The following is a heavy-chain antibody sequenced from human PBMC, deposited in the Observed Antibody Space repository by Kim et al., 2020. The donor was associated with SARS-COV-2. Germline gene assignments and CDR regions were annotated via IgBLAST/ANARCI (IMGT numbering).Heavy chain of an antibody. J-gene: IGHJ6*01. CDR3: AKWGIAVAGTEYYYYGM. CDR1: GFTFSSYG. CDR2: ISYDGSNK. V-gene: IGHV3-30*18. Sequence: GGSLRLSCAASGFTFSSYGMHWVRQAPGKGLEWVAVISYDGSNKYYADSVKGRFTISRDNSKNTLYLQMNSLRAEDTAVYYCAKWGIAVAGTEYYYYGM. D-gene: IGHD6-19*01.